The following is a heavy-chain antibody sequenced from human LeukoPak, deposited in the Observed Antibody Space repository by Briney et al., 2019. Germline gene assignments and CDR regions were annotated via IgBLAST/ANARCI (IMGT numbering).Heavy chain of an antibody. D-gene: IGHD2-21*02. Sequence: GGSLRLSCAASGFTFSSYSMNWVRQAPGKGLEWVSSISSSSSYIYYADSVKGRFTIYRGNAKNSLYMQMNSLRAEDTAVYYCARKVLAYCGGDCYSDWYFDLWGRGTLVTVSS. V-gene: IGHV3-21*01. J-gene: IGHJ2*01. CDR3: ARKVLAYCGGDCYSDWYFDL. CDR2: ISSSSSYI. CDR1: GFTFSSYS.